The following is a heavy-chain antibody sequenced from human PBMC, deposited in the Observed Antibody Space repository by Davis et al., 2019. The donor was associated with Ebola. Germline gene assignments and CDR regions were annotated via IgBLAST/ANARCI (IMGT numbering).Heavy chain of an antibody. J-gene: IGHJ5*02. CDR2: INHSGST. D-gene: IGHD2-2*01. CDR1: GGSISSHY. V-gene: IGHV4-34*01. CDR3: ARLNQLLSHWFDP. Sequence: MPGGSLRLSCTVSGGSISSHYWSWIRQSPGKGLEWIGEINHSGSTNYNPSLKSRVTISVDTSKNQFSLKLSSVTAADTAVYYCARLNQLLSHWFDPWGQGTLVTVSS.